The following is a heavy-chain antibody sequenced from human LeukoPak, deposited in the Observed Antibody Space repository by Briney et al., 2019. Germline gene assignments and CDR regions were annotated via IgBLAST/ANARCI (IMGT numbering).Heavy chain of an antibody. CDR1: GGSISSSSYY. CDR3: ARDPGGGGYLLSGWFDP. V-gene: IGHV4-39*07. J-gene: IGHJ5*02. CDR2: IYYSGST. D-gene: IGHD3-10*01. Sequence: SETLSLTCTVSGGSISSSSYYWGWIRQPPGKGLEWIGSIYYSGSTYYNPSLKSRVTISVDTSKNQFSLKLSSVTAADTAVYYCARDPGGGGYLLSGWFDPWGQGTLVTVSS.